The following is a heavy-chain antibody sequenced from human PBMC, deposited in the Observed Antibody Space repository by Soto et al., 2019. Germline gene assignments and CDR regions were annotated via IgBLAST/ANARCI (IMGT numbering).Heavy chain of an antibody. V-gene: IGHV3-30*18. J-gene: IGHJ6*02. CDR3: AKDPRYCSGGSCYPTFGMDV. D-gene: IGHD2-15*01. Sequence: GGSLRLSCAASGFTFSSYGMHWVRQAPGKGLEWVAVISYDGSNKYYADSVKGRFTISRDNSKNTLYLQMNSLRAEDTAVYYCAKDPRYCSGGSCYPTFGMDVWGQGTTVTVSS. CDR1: GFTFSSYG. CDR2: ISYDGSNK.